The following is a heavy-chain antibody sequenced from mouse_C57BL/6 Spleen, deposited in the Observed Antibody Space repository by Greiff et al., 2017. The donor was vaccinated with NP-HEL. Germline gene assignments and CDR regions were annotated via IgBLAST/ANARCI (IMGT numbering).Heavy chain of an antibody. J-gene: IGHJ1*03. CDR1: GFSLTSYG. CDR2: IWRGGST. D-gene: IGHD2-3*01. CDR3: AKNDGGYYVWYFDV. Sequence: VQLQQSGPGLVQPSQSLSITCTVSGFSLTSYGVHWVRQSPGKGLEWLGVIWRGGSTDYNAAFMSRLSITKDNSKSQVFFKMNSLQADDTAIYYCAKNDGGYYVWYFDVWGTGTTVTVSS. V-gene: IGHV2-5*01.